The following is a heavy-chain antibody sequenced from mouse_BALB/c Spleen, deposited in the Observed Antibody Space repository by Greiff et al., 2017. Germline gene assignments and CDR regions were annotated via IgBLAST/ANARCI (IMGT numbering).Heavy chain of an antibody. CDR1: GYTFTSYW. V-gene: IGHV1-87*01. D-gene: IGHD3-2*02. CDR3: ARSDDRLPSWFAY. CDR2: IYPGDGDT. J-gene: IGHJ3*01. Sequence: QVHVKQSGAELARPGASVKLSCKASGYTFTSYWMQWVKQRPGQGLEWIGAIYPGDGDTRYTQKFKGKATLTADKSSSTAYMQLSSLASEDSAVYYCARSDDRLPSWFAYWGQGTLVTVSA.